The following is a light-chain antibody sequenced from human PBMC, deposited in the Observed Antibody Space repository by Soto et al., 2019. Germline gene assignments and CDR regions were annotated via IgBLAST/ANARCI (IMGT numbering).Light chain of an antibody. V-gene: IGKV3-20*01. Sequence: EIVLTQSPGTLSLSPGERATLSCRASQSVSSSYLAWYQQNPGQAPRLLIYGASTKATGIPDRFSGSGSGTDFTLTISRLEPEDFAMYYCQQYGCSPVTCGQGPQVEGK. CDR3: QQYGCSPVT. CDR1: QSVSSSY. J-gene: IGKJ1*01. CDR2: GAS.